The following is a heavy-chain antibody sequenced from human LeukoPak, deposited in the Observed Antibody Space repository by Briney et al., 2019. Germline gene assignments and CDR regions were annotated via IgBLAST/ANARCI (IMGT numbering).Heavy chain of an antibody. D-gene: IGHD1-26*01. CDR3: ARRGGSGRAFDY. J-gene: IGHJ4*02. V-gene: IGHV4-39*01. CDR2: IYYTGST. Sequence: SETLSLTCSVSGTSISGGTYYWGWIRQPPGKGLEWIGSIYYTGSTYDNPSLKSRVTISVDTSKNQFSLKLSSVTAADTAVYYCARRGGSGRAFDYWGQGTLVTVSS. CDR1: GTSISGGTYY.